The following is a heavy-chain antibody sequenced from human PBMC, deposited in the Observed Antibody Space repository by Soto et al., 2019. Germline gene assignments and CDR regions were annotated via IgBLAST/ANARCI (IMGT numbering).Heavy chain of an antibody. D-gene: IGHD7-27*01. J-gene: IGHJ4*02. CDR3: VKRWGTAPDFDY. CDR2: ISGSGDTT. V-gene: IGHV3-64D*08. Sequence: GGSLRLSCSASGFTFSYYNMHWVRQAPGKGLEYVSAISGSGDTTYYTDSVKGRFIISRDNSKNTLFLQMSSLRTEDTAVYYCVKRWGTAPDFDYWGQGALVTVSS. CDR1: GFTFSYYN.